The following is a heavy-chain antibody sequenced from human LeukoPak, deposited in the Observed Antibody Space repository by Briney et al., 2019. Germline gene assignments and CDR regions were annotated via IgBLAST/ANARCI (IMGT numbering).Heavy chain of an antibody. D-gene: IGHD5-12*01. J-gene: IGHJ4*02. CDR3: ARGGESGYDSGY. Sequence: GASVKVSCKASGYTFTGNYMHWVRQAPGQGLEWMGWINPNSGGTNYAQKFQGRVTMTRDMSTSTAYMELSSLRSEDTAVYYCARGGESGYDSGYWGQGTLVTVSS. V-gene: IGHV1-2*02. CDR2: INPNSGGT. CDR1: GYTFTGNY.